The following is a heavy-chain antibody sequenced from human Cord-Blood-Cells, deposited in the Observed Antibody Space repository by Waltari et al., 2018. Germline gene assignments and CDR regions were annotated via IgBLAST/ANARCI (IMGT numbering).Heavy chain of an antibody. CDR1: GYTFTSYY. D-gene: IGHD2-2*01. J-gene: IGHJ3*02. CDR2: INPSGGST. Sequence: QVQLVQSGAEVKKPGASVKVSCKASGYTFTSYYIHWVGPAPGQGLEWMGIINPSGGSTSYAQKFQGRVTMTRDTSTSTVYMELSSLRSEDTAVYYCARNDIVVVPAALGAFDIWGQGTMVTVSS. CDR3: ARNDIVVVPAALGAFDI. V-gene: IGHV1-46*01.